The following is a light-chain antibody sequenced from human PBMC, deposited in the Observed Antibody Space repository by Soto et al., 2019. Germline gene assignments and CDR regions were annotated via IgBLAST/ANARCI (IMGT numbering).Light chain of an antibody. Sequence: DIQMTQSPSTLSASVGDRVTISCRASQRISSWLAWYQQRPGKAPKLLIYKASSSESGVPSRFSGSESGTEFNLTISSLQPDDFATYYCLQDITYPWTFGQGTNVEIK. J-gene: IGKJ1*01. V-gene: IGKV1-5*03. CDR2: KAS. CDR3: LQDITYPWT. CDR1: QRISSW.